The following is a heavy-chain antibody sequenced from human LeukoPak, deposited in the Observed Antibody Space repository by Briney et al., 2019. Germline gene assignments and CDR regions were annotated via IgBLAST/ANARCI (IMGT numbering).Heavy chain of an antibody. Sequence: GESLRLSCAASGFTVSSKFMHWVRQAPGKGLEWVSVIYGGGITYYADSVKGRFTVSRDNSRNTMYLHMNSLKVEDTAVYYCAKDEVTSGGGLDYWGQGTLVTVSS. V-gene: IGHV3-53*01. J-gene: IGHJ4*02. CDR3: AKDEVTSGGGLDY. CDR1: GFTVSSKF. D-gene: IGHD3-16*01. CDR2: IYGGGIT.